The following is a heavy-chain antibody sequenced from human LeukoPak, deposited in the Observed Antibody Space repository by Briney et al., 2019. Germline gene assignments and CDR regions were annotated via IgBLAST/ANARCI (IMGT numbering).Heavy chain of an antibody. D-gene: IGHD3-10*01. J-gene: IGHJ4*02. V-gene: IGHV4-59*02. CDR3: ARAAGFGELWDY. Sequence: SETLSLTCTVSGGSVSSYYWSWIRQPPGKGLEWIGYIYYSGSTNYNPSLKSRVTISVDTSKNQFSLKLSSVTAADTAVYYCARAAGFGELWDYWGQGTLSPSPQ. CDR1: GGSVSSYY. CDR2: IYYSGST.